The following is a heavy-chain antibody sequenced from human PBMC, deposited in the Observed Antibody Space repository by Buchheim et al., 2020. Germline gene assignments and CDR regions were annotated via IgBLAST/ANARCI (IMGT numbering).Heavy chain of an antibody. CDR3: ARWRGSSPYYADYFFDY. CDR1: GGAISSHSYY. CDR2: IYYSGST. V-gene: IGHV4-39*01. Sequence: QLQLQESGPGLVKPSETVSLTCTVSGGAISSHSYYWGWIRQPPGKGLEWIGSIYYSGSTYYNPSLKSRVTIPVDTPKNQFSLKLNSVTAADTAVYYCARWRGSSPYYADYFFDYWGQGTL. D-gene: IGHD2-15*01. J-gene: IGHJ4*02.